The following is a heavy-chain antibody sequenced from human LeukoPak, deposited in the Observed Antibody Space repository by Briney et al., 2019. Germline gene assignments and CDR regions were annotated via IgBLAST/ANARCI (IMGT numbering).Heavy chain of an antibody. Sequence: PGRSLRLSCAASGFTFSSYGMHWVRQAPGKGLEWVAVIWYDGSNKYYADSVKGRFTISRDNSKNTLYLQMNSLRAEDTAVYYCAKEGSSWYYYYYYYGDVGGKGTTVTVSS. CDR3: AKEGSSWYYYYYYYGDV. V-gene: IGHV3-33*06. CDR1: GFTFSSYG. D-gene: IGHD6-13*01. CDR2: IWYDGSNK. J-gene: IGHJ6*03.